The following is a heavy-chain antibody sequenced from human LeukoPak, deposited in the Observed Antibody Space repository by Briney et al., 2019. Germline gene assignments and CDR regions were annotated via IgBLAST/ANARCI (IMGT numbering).Heavy chain of an antibody. Sequence: ASVKVSCKASGYTFTAYYMHWVRQAPEQGLEWMGWINLNSGGTNYAQNFQGRVTMTRDTSISAAYMELSRLGSDDTAIYYCARVAGGDWYYFDFWGQGTLVTVSS. J-gene: IGHJ4*02. CDR2: INLNSGGT. CDR3: ARVAGGDWYYFDF. V-gene: IGHV1-2*02. D-gene: IGHD2-21*02. CDR1: GYTFTAYY.